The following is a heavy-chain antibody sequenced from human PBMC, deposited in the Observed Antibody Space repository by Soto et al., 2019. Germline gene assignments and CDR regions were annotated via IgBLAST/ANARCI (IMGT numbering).Heavy chain of an antibody. CDR2: IYTSGST. CDR3: ARALAARRGDWLDP. Sequence: SETLSLTCTVSGGSISSYYWSWIRQPAGKGLEWIGRIYTSGSTNYNPSPKSRVTMSVDTSKNQFSLKLSSVTAADTAVYYCARALAARRGDWLDPCGQGPLVTVYS. D-gene: IGHD6-6*01. CDR1: GGSISSYY. J-gene: IGHJ5*02. V-gene: IGHV4-4*07.